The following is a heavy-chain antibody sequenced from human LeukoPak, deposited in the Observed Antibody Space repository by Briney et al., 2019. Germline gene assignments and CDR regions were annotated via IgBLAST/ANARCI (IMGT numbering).Heavy chain of an antibody. CDR3: ARIWFGELNEGVWFDP. Sequence: SETLCLTCTVSGGSITSGGYYWSWIRQPPEKGVEWIGYIYYSGSTYYNPSLKSRVTISVDRSKNQFSLKLSSVSAADTAVYYCARIWFGELNEGVWFDPWGQGTLVTVSS. V-gene: IGHV4-30-2*01. CDR2: IYYSGST. D-gene: IGHD3-10*01. J-gene: IGHJ5*02. CDR1: GGSITSGGYY.